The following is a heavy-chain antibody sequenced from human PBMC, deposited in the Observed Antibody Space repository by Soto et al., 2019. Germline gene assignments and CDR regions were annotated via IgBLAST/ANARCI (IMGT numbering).Heavy chain of an antibody. Sequence: QVPLVQSGAEVKDPGASVKVSCKATGYPFTSYDINWVRQATGQGLEWMGWMNPNSGNTGYAQKFQGRVTMTRNTSRSTAYMELSSLRSEDTAVYYCERGPYYYYFMDVWGKGTTVTVSS. CDR3: ERGPYYYYFMDV. J-gene: IGHJ6*03. CDR1: GYPFTSYD. V-gene: IGHV1-8*01. CDR2: MNPNSGNT.